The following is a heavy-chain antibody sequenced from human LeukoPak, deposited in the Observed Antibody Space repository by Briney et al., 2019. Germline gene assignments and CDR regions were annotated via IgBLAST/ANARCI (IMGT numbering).Heavy chain of an antibody. CDR3: ARRIAAAGTLDY. J-gene: IGHJ4*02. CDR2: INPNSGGT. CDR1: GYTFTGYY. Sequence: ASVKVSCKASGYTFTGYYMHWVRQAPGQGLGWMGWINPNSGGTNYAQKFQGRVTTTRDTSISTAYMELSSPRSDDTAVYYCARRIAAAGTLDYCGQGTLVTVSS. V-gene: IGHV1-2*02. D-gene: IGHD6-13*01.